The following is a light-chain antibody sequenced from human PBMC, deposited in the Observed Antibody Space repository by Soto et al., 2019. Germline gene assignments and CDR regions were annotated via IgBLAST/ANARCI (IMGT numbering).Light chain of an antibody. CDR2: GAS. J-gene: IGKJ5*01. Sequence: DIVLTQSPCTLSLSPGERATLSCRASQSVSSSYLAWYQQKPGQAPRLLIYGASSRATGIPDRFSGSGSGTDFTLTISRLEPEDFAVYYCQQYGSSVTFGQGTRLEIK. V-gene: IGKV3-20*01. CDR1: QSVSSSY. CDR3: QQYGSSVT.